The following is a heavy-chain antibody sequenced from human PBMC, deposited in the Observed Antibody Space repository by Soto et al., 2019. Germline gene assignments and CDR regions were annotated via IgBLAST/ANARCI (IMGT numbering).Heavy chain of an antibody. V-gene: IGHV4-39*01. Sequence: QLQLQESGPGLVKPSENLSLTCSVSDGSISSPSYYWGWIRQPPGKGLEWIGSIYYSGNTYYNPSLKSRVTIFVDTSRNQFSLKVNSVTAADTAVYFCARLPGITTLRRDYWGQGTLVTVSS. CDR2: IYYSGNT. CDR1: DGSISSPSYY. D-gene: IGHD1-1*01. CDR3: ARLPGITTLRRDY. J-gene: IGHJ4*02.